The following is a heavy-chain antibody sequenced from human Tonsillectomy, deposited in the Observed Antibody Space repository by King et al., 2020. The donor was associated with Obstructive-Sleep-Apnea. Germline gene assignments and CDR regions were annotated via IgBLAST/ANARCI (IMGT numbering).Heavy chain of an antibody. J-gene: IGHJ4*02. D-gene: IGHD3-10*01. CDR1: GFTFDDSA. CDR3: TKDIRKYYGSGTVFDH. Sequence: VKLVESGGGLVQPGRSLRLSCAASGFTFDDSAMHWVRQAPGKGLEGVAGIDWNSDNVDYADSVKGRFTISRDNAKNSLHLQMNSLKPEDTALYYCTKDIRKYYGSGTVFDHWGQGTLVTVSS. CDR2: IDWNSDNV. V-gene: IGHV3-9*01.